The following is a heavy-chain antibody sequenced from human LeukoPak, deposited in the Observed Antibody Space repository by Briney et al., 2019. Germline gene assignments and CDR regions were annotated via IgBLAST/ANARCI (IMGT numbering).Heavy chain of an antibody. V-gene: IGHV4-59*08. CDR3: ATHYDVLTGYAAAAFDI. CDR1: GGSISPYY. CDR2: IYYSGTT. J-gene: IGHJ3*02. Sequence: SETLSLTCTVSGGSISPYYWSWIRQPPGKGLEWIGYIYYSGTTHYNPSLESRITMSVDTSKNQFSLKLSSVTAADTAVYYCATHYDVLTGYAAAAFDIWGQGTMVIVSS. D-gene: IGHD3-9*01.